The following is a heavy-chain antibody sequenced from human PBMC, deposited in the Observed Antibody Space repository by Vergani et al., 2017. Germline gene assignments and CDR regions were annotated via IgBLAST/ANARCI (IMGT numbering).Heavy chain of an antibody. CDR1: GGSMSGYY. V-gene: IGHV4-59*01. J-gene: IGHJ5*02. CDR3: GRVADFYGLGSRLLDL. Sequence: QVRLQESGPGLVKPSETLSLTCSAPGGSMSGYYWSWIRQPPGKELEWIGYMYHSGSTNYNPSLETRLTISGDTSKNQFSLKLNSVTAADTAVYYCGRVADFYGLGSRLLDLWGQGILVTVSS. CDR2: MYHSGST. D-gene: IGHD3-10*01.